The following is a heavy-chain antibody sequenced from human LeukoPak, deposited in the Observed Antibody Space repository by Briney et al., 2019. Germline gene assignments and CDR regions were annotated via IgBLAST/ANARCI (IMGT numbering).Heavy chain of an antibody. CDR3: AREGGVHSSGWYWEKIYYFDY. V-gene: IGHV3-21*01. D-gene: IGHD6-19*01. Sequence: PGGSLRLSXAASGYTFTSYSMNWVRQAPGKGLEWVSSISSSSSYIYYADPVKGRFTISRDNAKNSLYLQMNSLRAEDTAVYYCAREGGVHSSGWYWEKIYYFDYWGQGTLVTVSS. CDR1: GYTFTSYS. J-gene: IGHJ4*02. CDR2: ISSSSSYI.